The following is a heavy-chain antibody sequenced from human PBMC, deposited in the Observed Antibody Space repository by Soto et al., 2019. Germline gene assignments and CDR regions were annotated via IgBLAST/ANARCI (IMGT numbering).Heavy chain of an antibody. D-gene: IGHD3-22*01. CDR2: IYYSGST. J-gene: IGHJ4*02. CDR3: ARARYDSSGYYHFDY. V-gene: IGHV4-30-4*01. CDR1: GGSISSGDYY. Sequence: SETLSLTCTVSGGSISSGDYYWSWIRQPPGKGLEWIGYIYYSGSTYYNPSLKSRVTISVDTSKNQFSLKLSSVTAADTAVYYCARARYDSSGYYHFDYWGQGTLVTVSS.